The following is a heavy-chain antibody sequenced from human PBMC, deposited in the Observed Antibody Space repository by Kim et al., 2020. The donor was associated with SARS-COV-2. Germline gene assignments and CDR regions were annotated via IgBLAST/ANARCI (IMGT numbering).Heavy chain of an antibody. D-gene: IGHD6-6*01. Sequence: ASVKVSCKASGYTFTGYYMHWVRQAPGQGLEWMGRINPNSGGTNYAQKFQGRVTMTRDTSISTAYMELSRLRSDDTAVYYCARESRGAARRSYYYYGMDVWGQGTTVTVSS. J-gene: IGHJ6*02. CDR3: ARESRGAARRSYYYYGMDV. V-gene: IGHV1-2*06. CDR1: GYTFTGYY. CDR2: INPNSGGT.